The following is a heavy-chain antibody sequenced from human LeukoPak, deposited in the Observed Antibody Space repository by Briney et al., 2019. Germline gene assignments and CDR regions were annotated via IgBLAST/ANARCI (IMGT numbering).Heavy chain of an antibody. D-gene: IGHD2-2*01. CDR1: GYTFTSYG. CDR2: ISAYNGNT. V-gene: IGHV1-18*01. CDR3: ARDTGYCSSTSCYNGMDV. Sequence: ASVKVSCKASGYTFTSYGISWVRQAPGQGLEWMGWISAYNGNTNYAQKLQGRVTMTTDTSTNTAYMELRSLRSDDTAVYYCARDTGYCSSTSCYNGMDVWGQGTTVTVSS. J-gene: IGHJ6*02.